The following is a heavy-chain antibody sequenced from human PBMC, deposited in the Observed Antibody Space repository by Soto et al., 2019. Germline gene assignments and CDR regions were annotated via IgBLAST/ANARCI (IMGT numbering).Heavy chain of an antibody. Sequence: GGSLRLSCAASGFTFSDYYMTWIRQAPGKGLEWVSYISSSGSGIYYADSVKGRFTISRDNGKNSLYLQMSSLRVEDTAVYYCAKMGISTTSSFDNWGQGILVTVSS. D-gene: IGHD1-26*01. CDR3: AKMGISTTSSFDN. V-gene: IGHV3-11*01. J-gene: IGHJ4*02. CDR2: ISSSGSGI. CDR1: GFTFSDYY.